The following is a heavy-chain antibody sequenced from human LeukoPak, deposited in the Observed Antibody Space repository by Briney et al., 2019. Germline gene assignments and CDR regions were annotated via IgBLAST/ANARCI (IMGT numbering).Heavy chain of an antibody. CDR3: ARGRRGTIFGVVTSNGYLYYYYYMDV. J-gene: IGHJ6*03. CDR1: GGSISSSSYY. D-gene: IGHD3-3*01. Sequence: PSETLSLTCTVSGGSISSSSYYWSWIRQPPGKGLEWIGYIYYSGSTNYNPSLKSRVTISVDTSKNQFSLKLSSVTAADTAVYYCARGRRGTIFGVVTSNGYLYYYYYMDVWGKGTTVTVSS. V-gene: IGHV4-61*01. CDR2: IYYSGST.